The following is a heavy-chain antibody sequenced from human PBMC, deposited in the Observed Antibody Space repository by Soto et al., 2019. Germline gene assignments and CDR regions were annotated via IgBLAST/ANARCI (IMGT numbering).Heavy chain of an antibody. CDR1: GYTFTSYG. Sequence: ASVKVSCKASGYTFTSYGIGWVRRAPGQGLEWMGWISAYNGNTNYAQKLQGRVTMTTDTSTSTAYMELRSLRSDDTAVYYCARDEAAESQRDYWGQGTLVTVSS. J-gene: IGHJ4*02. V-gene: IGHV1-18*01. CDR3: ARDEAAESQRDY. D-gene: IGHD6-13*01. CDR2: ISAYNGNT.